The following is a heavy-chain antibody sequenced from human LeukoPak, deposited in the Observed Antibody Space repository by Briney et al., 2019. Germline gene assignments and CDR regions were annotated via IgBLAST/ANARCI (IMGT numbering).Heavy chain of an antibody. CDR2: IIPNTGGT. D-gene: IGHD2-2*01. J-gene: IGHJ4*02. V-gene: IGHV1-2*02. CDR3: ARGRCSGTSCYSPFDY. CDR1: GGTFSSYA. Sequence: ASVKVSCKASGGTFSSYAISWVRQAPGQGLEWMGGIIPNTGGTNYAQKFQGRVTMTRDTSISTAYMELTGLRSDDTAVYYCARGRCSGTSCYSPFDYWGQGTLVTVSS.